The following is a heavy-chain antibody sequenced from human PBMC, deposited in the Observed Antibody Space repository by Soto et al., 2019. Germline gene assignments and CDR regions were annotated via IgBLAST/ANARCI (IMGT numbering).Heavy chain of an antibody. D-gene: IGHD2-15*01. CDR2: ISSSSSYI. Sequence: GGSLRLSCAASGFTFSSYSVKWVRQAPGKGLEWVSSISSSSSYIYYADSVKGRFTISRDNAKNSLYLQMNSLRAEDTAVYYCARVPVVVVVAATPPDHWFDPSGQGTLVTVSS. J-gene: IGHJ5*02. CDR1: GFTFSSYS. CDR3: ARVPVVVVVAATPPDHWFDP. V-gene: IGHV3-21*01.